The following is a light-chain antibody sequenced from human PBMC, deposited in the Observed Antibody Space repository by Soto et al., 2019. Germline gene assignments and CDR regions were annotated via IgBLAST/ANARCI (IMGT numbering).Light chain of an antibody. Sequence: ESVLTHSPGTLSLSPGERATLSCRASQSVSSSYLAWYQQKPGQAPRLLIYGASSRATGIPDRFSGSGSGTDFTLTISRLEPEDFAVYYCQQYGSSPLTFGGGTKVDI. CDR1: QSVSSSY. J-gene: IGKJ4*01. CDR3: QQYGSSPLT. V-gene: IGKV3-20*01. CDR2: GAS.